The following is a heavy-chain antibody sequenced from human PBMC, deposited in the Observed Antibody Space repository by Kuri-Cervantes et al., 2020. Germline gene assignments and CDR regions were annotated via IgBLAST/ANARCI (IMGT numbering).Heavy chain of an antibody. V-gene: IGHV3-11*01. CDR3: ARTGAYCSGGSCYHYWYFDL. CDR2: MSSSGSTI. Sequence: GESLKISCAASGFTFSDYYMSWIRQTPGKGLEWVSYMSSSGSTIYYADSVKGRFTISRDNGKNSLYLEMNSLRAEDTAVYYCARTGAYCSGGSCYHYWYFDLWGRGTLVTVSS. J-gene: IGHJ2*01. CDR1: GFTFSDYY. D-gene: IGHD2-15*01.